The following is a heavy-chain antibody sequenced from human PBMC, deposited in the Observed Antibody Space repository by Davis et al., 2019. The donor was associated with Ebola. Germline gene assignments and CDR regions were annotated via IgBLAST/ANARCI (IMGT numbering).Heavy chain of an antibody. Sequence: AASVKVSCKASGHAFTTYALNWVRQAPGQGLEWMGWINTNTGNPTYAQGFTGRFVFSLDTSVSTAYLQISSLKAEDTAVYYCARGAAVAAWGQGTLVTVSS. J-gene: IGHJ4*02. CDR1: GHAFTTYA. D-gene: IGHD6-19*01. CDR3: ARGAAVAA. CDR2: INTNTGNP. V-gene: IGHV7-4-1*02.